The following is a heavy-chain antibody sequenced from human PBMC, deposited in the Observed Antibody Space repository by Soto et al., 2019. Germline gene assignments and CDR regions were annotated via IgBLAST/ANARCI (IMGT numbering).Heavy chain of an antibody. J-gene: IGHJ4*02. V-gene: IGHV1-69*13. CDR2: IIPIFGTA. Sequence: SVKVSCKASGFTFTSYGISWVRQSPGQGLEWMGGIIPIFGTANYAQKFQGRVTITADESTSTAYMELSSLRSEDTAVYYCASPPKGYYDSSGYDYWGQGTLVTVSS. CDR3: ASPPKGYYDSSGYDY. D-gene: IGHD3-22*01. CDR1: GFTFTSYG.